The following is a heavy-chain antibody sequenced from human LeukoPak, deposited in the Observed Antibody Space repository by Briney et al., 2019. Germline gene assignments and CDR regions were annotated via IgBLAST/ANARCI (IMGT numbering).Heavy chain of an antibody. Sequence: GASVKVSCKASGGTFSSYAISWVRQAPGQGLEWMGGIIPIFGTANYAQKFQGRVTITADESTSTAYMELSSLRSEDTAVYYCARAPRRGSSWYTRFDYWGQGTLVTVSS. CDR3: ARAPRRGSSWYTRFDY. CDR1: GGTFSSYA. J-gene: IGHJ4*02. V-gene: IGHV1-69*13. CDR2: IIPIFGTA. D-gene: IGHD6-13*01.